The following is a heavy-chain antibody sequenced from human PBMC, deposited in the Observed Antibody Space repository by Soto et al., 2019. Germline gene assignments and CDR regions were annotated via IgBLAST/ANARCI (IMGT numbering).Heavy chain of an antibody. CDR1: GGSISSGDYY. CDR3: ARESLNCSGGSCYHYYGLDV. V-gene: IGHV4-30-4*01. D-gene: IGHD2-15*01. J-gene: IGHJ6*02. Sequence: SETLSLTCTVSGGSISSGDYYWSWIRQPPGEGLEWIGYIFYRGSTYYNPSLKSRLTISVDTSQSQFSLKLSSVTAADTAVYYCARESLNCSGGSCYHYYGLDVWGQGTTVTVSS. CDR2: IFYRGST.